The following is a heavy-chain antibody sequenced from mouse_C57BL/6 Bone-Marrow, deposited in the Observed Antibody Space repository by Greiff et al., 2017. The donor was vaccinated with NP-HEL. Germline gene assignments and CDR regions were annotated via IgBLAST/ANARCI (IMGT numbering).Heavy chain of an antibody. J-gene: IGHJ3*01. Sequence: QVQLQQSGPGLVQPSQSLSITCTVSGFSLTSYGVHWVRQSPGKGLEWLGVIWSGGSTDYNAAFISRLSISKDNSKSQVFFKMNSLQADDTAIYYCARHYYGRGAYWGQGTLVTVSA. V-gene: IGHV2-2*01. D-gene: IGHD1-1*01. CDR2: IWSGGST. CDR3: ARHYYGRGAY. CDR1: GFSLTSYG.